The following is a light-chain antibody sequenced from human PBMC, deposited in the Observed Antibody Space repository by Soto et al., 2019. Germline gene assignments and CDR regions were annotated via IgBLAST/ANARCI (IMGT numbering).Light chain of an antibody. CDR3: QQYNNWPRP. CDR2: GAS. V-gene: IGKV3-15*01. J-gene: IGKJ1*01. CDR1: QSVSSS. Sequence: EIVMTQSPATLSVSPGERATHSCRASQSVSSSLAWYQQKAGQAPRLLIYGASTRATGIPARFSGSGSGTEFSLTISSLQSEDFAVYYCQQYNNWPRPFGQGTKVEIK.